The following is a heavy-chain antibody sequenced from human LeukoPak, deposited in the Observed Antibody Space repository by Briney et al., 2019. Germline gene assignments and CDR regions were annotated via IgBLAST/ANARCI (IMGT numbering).Heavy chain of an antibody. CDR1: GGSFSGYY. J-gene: IGHJ4*02. Sequence: SETLSLTCAVYGGSFSGYYWSWIRQPPGKGLEWIGEINHSGSTNYNPSLKSRVTISVDTSKNQFSLKLSSVTAADMAVYYCASRTADCGGDCYFDYWGQGTLVTVSS. CDR2: INHSGST. V-gene: IGHV4-34*01. D-gene: IGHD2-21*02. CDR3: ASRTADCGGDCYFDY.